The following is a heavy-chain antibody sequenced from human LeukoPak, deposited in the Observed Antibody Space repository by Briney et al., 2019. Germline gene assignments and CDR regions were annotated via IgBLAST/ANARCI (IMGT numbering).Heavy chain of an antibody. V-gene: IGHV1-69*01. D-gene: IGHD6-19*01. CDR2: IIPIFGTA. CDR3: ARDPPFGSGWYLGP. J-gene: IGHJ5*02. Sequence: SVKVSCKASRGTFSSYAISWVRQAPGQGLEWMGGIIPIFGTANYAQKFQGRVTITADESTSTAYMELSSLRSEDTAVYYCARDPPFGSGWYLGPWGQGTLVTVSS. CDR1: RGTFSSYA.